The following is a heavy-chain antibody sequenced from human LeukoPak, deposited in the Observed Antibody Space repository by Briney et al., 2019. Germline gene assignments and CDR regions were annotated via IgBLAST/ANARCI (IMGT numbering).Heavy chain of an antibody. CDR1: GFTFSSYW. Sequence: GGSLRLSCAASGFTFSSYWMSWVRQAPGKGLEWVANIKQDGSEKYYVDSVKGRFTISRDNAKNSLYLQMNSLRGDDTAVYYCAKDVGKWESLHFFDYWGQGTLVTVSS. J-gene: IGHJ4*02. CDR2: IKQDGSEK. V-gene: IGHV3-7*03. CDR3: AKDVGKWESLHFFDY. D-gene: IGHD1-26*01.